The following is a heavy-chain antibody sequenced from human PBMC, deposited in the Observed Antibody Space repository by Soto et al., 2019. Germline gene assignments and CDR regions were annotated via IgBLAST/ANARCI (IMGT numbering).Heavy chain of an antibody. J-gene: IGHJ2*01. CDR2: IIPIFGTA. D-gene: IGHD5-12*01. V-gene: IGHV1-69*12. CDR1: GGTFSSYA. Sequence: QVQLVQSGAEVKKPGSSVKVSCKASGGTFSSYAISWVRQAPGQGLEWMGGIIPIFGTANYAQKFQGRVTITADEXTXXAYMELRSLRSEDTAVYYCARAVRDGYNSIWYFDLWGRGTLVTVSS. CDR3: ARAVRDGYNSIWYFDL.